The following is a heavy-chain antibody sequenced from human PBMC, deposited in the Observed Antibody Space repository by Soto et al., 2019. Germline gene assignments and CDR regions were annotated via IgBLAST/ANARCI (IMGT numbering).Heavy chain of an antibody. Sequence: EVQLLESGGGLVQPGGSLRLSCAASGFTFSSYAMRWVRQAPGKGLEWVSGISGSGGSTFYADSVKGRLTISRDNSQNTLYLQMNSLRAEDTAVYYCAKMGAHDYGDSADYWGQGTLVTVSS. CDR3: AKMGAHDYGDSADY. D-gene: IGHD4-17*01. CDR2: ISGSGGST. V-gene: IGHV3-23*01. CDR1: GFTFSSYA. J-gene: IGHJ4*02.